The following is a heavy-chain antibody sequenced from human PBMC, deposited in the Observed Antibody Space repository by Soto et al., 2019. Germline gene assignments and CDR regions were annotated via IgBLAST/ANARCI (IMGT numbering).Heavy chain of an antibody. V-gene: IGHV3-23*01. CDR1: GFTFSSYA. CDR3: AKVLITMIVVVIPDAFDI. CDR2: ISGSGGST. J-gene: IGHJ3*02. D-gene: IGHD3-22*01. Sequence: GGSLRLSCAASGFTFSSYAMSWVRQAPGKGLEWVSAISGSGGSTYYADSVKGRFTISRDNSKNTLYLQMNSLRAEGTAVYYCAKVLITMIVVVIPDAFDIWGQGTMVTVSS.